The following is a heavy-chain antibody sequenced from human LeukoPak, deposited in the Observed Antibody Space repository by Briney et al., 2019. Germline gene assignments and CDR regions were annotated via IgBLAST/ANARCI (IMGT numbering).Heavy chain of an antibody. CDR3: AREVGYSSSYYGRFDP. CDR1: GYTFTGYY. CDR2: ISPNSGVP. J-gene: IGHJ5*02. Sequence: ASVKVSCKASGYTFTGYYMHWVRQAPGQGLEWLGRISPNSGVPNYAQKFQGRVTMTRDTAISTAYMQLSSLRSGATAVYYCAREVGYSSSYYGRFDPWGQGTLVTVSS. D-gene: IGHD6-13*01. V-gene: IGHV1-2*06.